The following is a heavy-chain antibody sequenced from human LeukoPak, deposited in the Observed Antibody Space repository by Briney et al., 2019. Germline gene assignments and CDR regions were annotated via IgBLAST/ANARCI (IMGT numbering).Heavy chain of an antibody. CDR2: IIPIFGIA. Sequence: AAVKVSCKASGGTFSSYAISWVRQAPGQGLEWMGRIIPIFGIANYAQKFQGRVTIIADKSTSTAYMELSSLRSEDTAVYYCARGLRGYSYGYLDYWGQGTLVTVSS. D-gene: IGHD5-18*01. CDR1: GGTFSSYA. J-gene: IGHJ4*02. V-gene: IGHV1-69*04. CDR3: ARGLRGYSYGYLDY.